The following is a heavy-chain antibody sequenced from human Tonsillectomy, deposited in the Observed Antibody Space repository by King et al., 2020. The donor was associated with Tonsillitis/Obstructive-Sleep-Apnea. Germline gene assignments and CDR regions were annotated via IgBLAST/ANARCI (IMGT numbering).Heavy chain of an antibody. CDR2: ISGSGSST. D-gene: IGHD6-6*01. CDR1: GFTFSSYA. CDR3: AKGTDSISPAFDY. Sequence: VQLVESGGGLVQPGGSLRLSCAASGFTFSSYAMSWVRQAPGKGLEWVSVISGSGSSTYYADSVKGRFTFSRDNSKNTLYLQMNSLRAEDTAVYYCAKGTDSISPAFDYWGQGTLVTVSS. J-gene: IGHJ4*02. V-gene: IGHV3-23*04.